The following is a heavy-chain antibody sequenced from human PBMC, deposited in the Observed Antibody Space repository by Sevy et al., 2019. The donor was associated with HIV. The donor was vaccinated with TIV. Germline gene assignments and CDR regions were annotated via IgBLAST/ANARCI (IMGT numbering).Heavy chain of an antibody. V-gene: IGHV3-23*01. Sequence: GGSLRLSCAASGFTFSIYAMSWVRQAPGKGLQWVSGISGSYNSTYYADSVKGRFTISRDNSKNTLYLQMNSLRAEDTAVYYCAKDLYYDTSLFDYWGQGTLVTVSS. CDR3: AKDLYYDTSLFDY. CDR2: ISGSYNST. CDR1: GFTFSIYA. D-gene: IGHD3-22*01. J-gene: IGHJ4*02.